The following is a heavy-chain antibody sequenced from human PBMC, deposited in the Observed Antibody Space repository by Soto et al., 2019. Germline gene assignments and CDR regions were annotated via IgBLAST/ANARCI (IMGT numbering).Heavy chain of an antibody. CDR3: AKDQDTAMVGYYYGMDV. D-gene: IGHD5-18*01. Sequence: GGSLRLSCAASGFTFSSYGMHWVRQAPGKGLEWVAVISYDGSNKYYADSVKGRFTISRDNSKNTLYLQMNSLRAEDTAVYYCAKDQDTAMVGYYYGMDVWGQGTTVTVS. CDR1: GFTFSSYG. V-gene: IGHV3-30*18. J-gene: IGHJ6*02. CDR2: ISYDGSNK.